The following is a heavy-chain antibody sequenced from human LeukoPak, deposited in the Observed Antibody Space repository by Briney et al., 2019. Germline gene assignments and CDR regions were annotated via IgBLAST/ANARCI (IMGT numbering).Heavy chain of an antibody. V-gene: IGHV3-30*04. J-gene: IGHJ4*02. Sequence: PRGSLRLSCAASGFTFSSYAMHWVRQAPGKGLEWVAVISYDGSNKYYADSVKGRFTISRDNSKNTLYLQMNSLRAEDTAVYYCVSTGYSSSWYYFDYWGQGTLVTVSS. CDR1: GFTFSSYA. CDR3: VSTGYSSSWYYFDY. CDR2: ISYDGSNK. D-gene: IGHD6-13*01.